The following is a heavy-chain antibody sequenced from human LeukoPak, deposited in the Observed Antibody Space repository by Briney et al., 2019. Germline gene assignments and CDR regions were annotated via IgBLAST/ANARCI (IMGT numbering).Heavy chain of an antibody. CDR1: GDSVSSNSAA. CDR3: ARSADGTLDY. D-gene: IGHD6-13*01. V-gene: IGHV6-1*01. CDR2: TYYGSRWYN. J-gene: IGHJ4*02. Sequence: SQTLSLTCAISGDSVSSNSAAWNWIRQSPSRGLEWLGRTYYGSRWYNDYAVSVKSRITVNPDTPKNQFSLHLNSVTPDDTAVYYCARSADGTLDYWGQGTLVTVSS.